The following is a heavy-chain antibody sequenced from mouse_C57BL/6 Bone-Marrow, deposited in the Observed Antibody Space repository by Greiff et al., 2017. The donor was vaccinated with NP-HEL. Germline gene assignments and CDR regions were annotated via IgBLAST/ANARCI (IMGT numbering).Heavy chain of an antibody. Sequence: EVQVVESGGGLVKPGGSLKLSCAASGFTFSSYAMSWVRQTPEKRLEWVATISDGGSYTYYPDNVKGRFTISRDNAKNNLYLQMSHLKSEDTAMYYCARRGPIYYDYDVGDWYFDVWGTGTTVTVSS. CDR1: GFTFSSYA. V-gene: IGHV5-4*01. CDR3: ARRGPIYYDYDVGDWYFDV. CDR2: ISDGGSYT. D-gene: IGHD2-4*01. J-gene: IGHJ1*03.